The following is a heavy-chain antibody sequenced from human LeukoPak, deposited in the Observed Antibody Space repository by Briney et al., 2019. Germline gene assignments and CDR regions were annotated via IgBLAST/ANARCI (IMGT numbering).Heavy chain of an antibody. CDR3: ARLADMITFGGVRDY. V-gene: IGHV4-34*01. D-gene: IGHD3-16*01. CDR1: GGSFSGYY. Sequence: SETLSLTCAAYGGSFSGYYWSWIRQPPGKGLEWIGEINHSGSTNYNPSLKSRVTISVDTSKNQFSLKLSSVTAADTAVYYCARLADMITFGGVRDYWGQGTLVTVSS. CDR2: INHSGST. J-gene: IGHJ4*02.